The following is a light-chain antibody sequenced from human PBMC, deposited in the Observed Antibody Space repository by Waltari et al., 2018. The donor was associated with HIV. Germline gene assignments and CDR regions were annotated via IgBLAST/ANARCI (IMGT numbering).Light chain of an antibody. Sequence: QTVVTQEPSLRVSPAGPVTPTCAAPTVPVPSGPFPRWFQLRPGQGPRPRIYGTSNKYSWTPARFSGSLLGGKAALTLSGVQPEDEADYVCLLYYHGPSWLFGGGTRLTVL. CDR3: LLYYHGPSWL. V-gene: IGLV7-43*01. CDR1: TVPVPSGPF. J-gene: IGLJ3*02. CDR2: GTS.